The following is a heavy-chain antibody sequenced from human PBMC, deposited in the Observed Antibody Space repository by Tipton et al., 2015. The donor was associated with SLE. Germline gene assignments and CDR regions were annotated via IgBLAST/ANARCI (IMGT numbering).Heavy chain of an antibody. D-gene: IGHD2-15*01. Sequence: LRLSCTVSGGSLRSGGYYWSWIRQHPGKGLGWIGYIYYSGSTYYNPSLQSRVTISVDTSKNQFSLKLSSVTAADTAVYYCARDGADGYCSGGSCYPDAFDIWGQGTMVTVSS. CDR3: ARDGADGYCSGGSCYPDAFDI. V-gene: IGHV4-31*03. J-gene: IGHJ3*02. CDR1: GGSLRSGGYY. CDR2: IYYSGST.